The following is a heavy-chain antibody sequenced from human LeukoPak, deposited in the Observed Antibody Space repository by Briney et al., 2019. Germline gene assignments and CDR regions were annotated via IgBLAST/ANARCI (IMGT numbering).Heavy chain of an antibody. V-gene: IGHV3-33*01. D-gene: IGHD3-9*01. CDR2: IWYDGSNK. J-gene: IGHJ4*02. Sequence: GGSLRLSCAASGFTFSSYGMHWVRQAPGKGLEWVAVIWYDGSNKYYADSVKGRFTTSRDNSKNTLYLQMNSLRAEDAAVYYCAIAYYDIFSFDYWGQGTLVTVSS. CDR1: GFTFSSYG. CDR3: AIAYYDIFSFDY.